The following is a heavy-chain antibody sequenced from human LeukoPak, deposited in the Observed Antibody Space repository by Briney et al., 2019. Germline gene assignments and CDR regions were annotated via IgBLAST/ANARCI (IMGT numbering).Heavy chain of an antibody. V-gene: IGHV3-30*02. CDR2: IQSDVSSK. CDR1: GFTFSSYA. CDR3: AKDLPNYDFWSGYLDY. Sequence: GGSLRLSCTASGFTFSSYAMHWVRQAPGKGLEWVACIQSDVSSKDYADSVKGRFTISRDNSKKTLYLHMNSLRAEDTAVYYCAKDLPNYDFWSGYLDYWGQGTLVTVSS. J-gene: IGHJ4*02. D-gene: IGHD3-3*01.